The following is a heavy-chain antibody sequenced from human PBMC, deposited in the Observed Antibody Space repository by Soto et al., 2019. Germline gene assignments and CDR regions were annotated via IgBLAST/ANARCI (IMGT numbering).Heavy chain of an antibody. CDR2: IYYTGNT. D-gene: IGHD3-3*01. V-gene: IGHV4-39*01. CDR3: ARHIARFLNWFDP. J-gene: IGHJ5*02. CDR1: GGSITSSTYY. Sequence: SETLSLTCTVSGGSITSSTYYWGWIRQPPGKGLEWIGSIYYTGNTYYNPSLKSPVTISVDMSTNQFSLRLSSVTAADPAVYYCARHIARFLNWFDPWGQGTLVTVSS.